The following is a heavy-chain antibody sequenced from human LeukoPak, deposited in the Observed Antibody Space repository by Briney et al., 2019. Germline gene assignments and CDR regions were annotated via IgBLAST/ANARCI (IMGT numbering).Heavy chain of an antibody. D-gene: IGHD2-21*01. CDR2: INPEKGDT. V-gene: IGHV1-2*02. Sequence: ASVGVSCKASGYTFACYYIHWVRRAPGQGLEWLGWINPEKGDTKSAQKFRDRVIMTTDTSLTTAYMEVINLSSDDTAVYYCTRSSWDCSSGDCYSNMNFDYWGQGSLVTVSS. J-gene: IGHJ4*02. CDR3: TRSSWDCSSGDCYSNMNFDY. CDR1: GYTFACYY.